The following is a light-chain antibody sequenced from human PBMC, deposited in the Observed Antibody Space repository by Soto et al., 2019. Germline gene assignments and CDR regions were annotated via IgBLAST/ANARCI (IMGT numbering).Light chain of an antibody. CDR2: EGS. V-gene: IGLV2-23*03. J-gene: IGLJ1*01. Sequence: QAVLTQPASVSGSPGQSITISCTGTSSDVGSYNLVSWYQQHPGKAPKLMIYEGSKRPSGVSNRFSGSKSGNTASLTISGLQAEDEADYYCCSYAGSGTFVFGTGTNVTVL. CDR3: CSYAGSGTFV. CDR1: SSDVGSYNL.